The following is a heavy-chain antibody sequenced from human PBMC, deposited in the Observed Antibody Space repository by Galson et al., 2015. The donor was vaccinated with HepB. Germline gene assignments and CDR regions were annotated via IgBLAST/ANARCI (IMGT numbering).Heavy chain of an antibody. CDR2: IKQDGSEK. V-gene: IGHV3-7*03. CDR1: GFTLSSYW. CDR3: ARDRHSSSWRYGMDV. Sequence: SLRLSCAASGFTLSSYWMSWVRQAPGKGPEWVANIKQDGSEKYYVDSVKGRFTISRDNAKNSLYLQMNSLRAEDMAVYYCARDRHSSSWRYGMDVWGQGTTVTVSS. J-gene: IGHJ6*02. D-gene: IGHD6-13*01.